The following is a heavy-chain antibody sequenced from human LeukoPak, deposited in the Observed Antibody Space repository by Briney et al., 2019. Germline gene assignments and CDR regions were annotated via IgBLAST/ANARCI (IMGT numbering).Heavy chain of an antibody. J-gene: IGHJ4*02. V-gene: IGHV4-39*01. Sequence: KPSETLSLTCTVSGGSISISSYYWGWIRQPPGRGLEWIGSIYYSGITYYNPSLKSRVTISVDTSKNQFSLKLSSVTAADTAVYYCARRSGYDQVDYWGQGTLVTVSS. D-gene: IGHD5-12*01. CDR1: GGSISISSYY. CDR3: ARRSGYDQVDY. CDR2: IYYSGIT.